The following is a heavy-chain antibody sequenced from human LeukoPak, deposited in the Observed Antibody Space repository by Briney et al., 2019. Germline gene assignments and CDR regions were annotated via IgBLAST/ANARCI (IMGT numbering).Heavy chain of an antibody. CDR1: GFTFSSYS. V-gene: IGHV3-21*01. J-gene: IGHJ4*02. D-gene: IGHD6-19*01. Sequence: GGSLRLSCAASGFTFSSYSMNWVRQAPGKGLEWVSSISSSSSYIYYADSVKGRFTISRDNAKNSLYLQMNSLRAEDTAVYYCASFSSGWYSFDYWGQGTLVTVSS. CDR3: ASFSSGWYSFDY. CDR2: ISSSSSYI.